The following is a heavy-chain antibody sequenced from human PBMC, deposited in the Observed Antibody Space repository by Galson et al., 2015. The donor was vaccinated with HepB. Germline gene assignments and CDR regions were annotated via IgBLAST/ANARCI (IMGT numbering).Heavy chain of an antibody. V-gene: IGHV1-24*01. D-gene: IGHD1-26*01. Sequence: VKVSCKVSGYTLTELSMHWVRQAPGKGLEWMGGFDPEDGETIYAQKFQGRVTMTEDTSTDTAYMELSSLRSEDTAVYYCATGVVGATRDYMDVWGKGTTVTVSS. CDR3: ATGVVGATRDYMDV. J-gene: IGHJ6*03. CDR1: GYTLTELS. CDR2: FDPEDGET.